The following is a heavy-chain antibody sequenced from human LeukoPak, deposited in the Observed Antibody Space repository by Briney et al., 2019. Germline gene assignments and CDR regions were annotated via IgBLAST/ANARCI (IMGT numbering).Heavy chain of an antibody. CDR2: ISAYNGNT. D-gene: IGHD3-22*01. J-gene: IGHJ4*02. Sequence: GASVKVSCKASGYTFTSYGISWVRQATGQGLEWMGWISAYNGNTNYAQKFQGRVTITRNTSISTAYMELSSLRSEDTAVYYCARGPHNYYDSSGYYYWGQGTLVTVSS. CDR1: GYTFTSYG. V-gene: IGHV1-8*03. CDR3: ARGPHNYYDSSGYYY.